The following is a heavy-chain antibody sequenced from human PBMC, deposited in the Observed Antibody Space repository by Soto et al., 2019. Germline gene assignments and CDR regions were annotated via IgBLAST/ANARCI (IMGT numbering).Heavy chain of an antibody. CDR3: AIPLISTDNAYDV. CDR2: MNSNSGKT. CDR1: GYTFSNYD. D-gene: IGHD3-16*01. Sequence: ASVKVSCKASGYTFSNYDINWVRQATGQGLEWMGWMNSNSGKTGYAQKFQDRVTMTRDTSVSTAYMEVSSLRPDDTAVYYCAIPLISTDNAYDVWGQGTQVTGSS. J-gene: IGHJ1*01. V-gene: IGHV1-8*01.